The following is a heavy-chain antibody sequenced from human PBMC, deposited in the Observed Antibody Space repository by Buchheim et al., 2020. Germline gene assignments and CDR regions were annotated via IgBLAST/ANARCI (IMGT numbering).Heavy chain of an antibody. CDR3: ARTDPTVPNYFDY. Sequence: QVQLQQWGAGLLKPSETLSLTCAVYGGSFSGYYWSWIRQPPGKGLEWIGEINHSGSTNYNPSLKSRVTISVDTSKNQFSLKLSSVTAADTAVYYCARTDPTVPNYFDYWGQGTL. D-gene: IGHD4-11*01. J-gene: IGHJ4*02. CDR1: GGSFSGYY. CDR2: INHSGST. V-gene: IGHV4-34*01.